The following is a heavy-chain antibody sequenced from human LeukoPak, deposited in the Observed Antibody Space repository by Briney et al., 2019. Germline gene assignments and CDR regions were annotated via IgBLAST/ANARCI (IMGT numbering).Heavy chain of an antibody. CDR1: GFTFSSYG. CDR2: ISYDGSNK. CDR3: AKEQRDWNYGVFDY. J-gene: IGHJ4*02. Sequence: GRSLRLSCAASGFTFSSYGMHWVRQAPGKGLEWVAVISYDGSNKYYADSVKGRFTISRDNSKNTLYLQMNSLRAEDTAEYYCAKEQRDWNYGVFDYWGQGTQVTVSS. V-gene: IGHV3-30*18. D-gene: IGHD1-7*01.